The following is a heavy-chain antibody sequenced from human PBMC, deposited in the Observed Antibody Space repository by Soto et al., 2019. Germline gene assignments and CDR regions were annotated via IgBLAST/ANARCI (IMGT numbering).Heavy chain of an antibody. CDR3: ARGSLSNSHYYYYYGMDV. CDR1: GYTFTSYG. CDR2: ISAYNGNT. V-gene: IGHV1-18*04. J-gene: IGHJ6*02. D-gene: IGHD4-4*01. Sequence: GASVKVSCKASGYTFTSYGISWVRQAPGQGLEWMGWISAYNGNTNYAQKLQGRVTMTTDTSTSTAYMELRSLRSDDTAVYYCARGSLSNSHYYYYYGMDVWGQGTTVTVSS.